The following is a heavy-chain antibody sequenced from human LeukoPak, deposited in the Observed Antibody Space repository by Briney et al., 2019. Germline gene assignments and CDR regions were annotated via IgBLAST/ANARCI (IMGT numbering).Heavy chain of an antibody. CDR1: GFTVSSNY. J-gene: IGHJ4*02. Sequence: PGGSLRLSCAASGFTVSSNYMSWVRQAPGKGLEWVSVIYSGGSTYYADSVKGRFAISRDNSKNTLYLQMNSLRAEDTAVYYCTHGSMYQLDYWGQGTLVTVSS. D-gene: IGHD2-2*01. CDR3: THGSMYQLDY. CDR2: IYSGGST. V-gene: IGHV3-53*01.